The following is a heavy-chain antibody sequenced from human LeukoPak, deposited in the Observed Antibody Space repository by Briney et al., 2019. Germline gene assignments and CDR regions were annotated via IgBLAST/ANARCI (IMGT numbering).Heavy chain of an antibody. CDR2: VSAAGGSR. V-gene: IGHV3-23*01. CDR1: GFTFSTFA. J-gene: IGHJ4*02. CDR3: AKSDPGYCAGGSCNLGIDY. Sequence: PGGSLRLSCAASGFTFSTFAMSWVRQAPGKGLEWVSSVSAAGGSRWYADSEKGRFTITKDEYTNSLYLQMSGLRAEDTAVYYCAKSDPGYCAGGSCNLGIDYWGQGTLVTVSS. D-gene: IGHD2-15*01.